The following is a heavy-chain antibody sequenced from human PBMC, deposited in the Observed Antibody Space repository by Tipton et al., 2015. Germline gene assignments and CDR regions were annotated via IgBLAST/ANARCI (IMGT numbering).Heavy chain of an antibody. D-gene: IGHD3-3*01. CDR3: AREVWDTDRSGYDY. CDR1: GDSISSSSW. CDR2: INHGGST. J-gene: IGHJ4*02. Sequence: TLSLTCTVSGDSISSSSWWSWVRQPPGKGLEWIGEINHGGSTNYNPSLKSRVTMSVDTSKNQFSLQLSSVTAADTAVYYCAREVWDTDRSGYDYWGQGTLVTVSS. V-gene: IGHV4-4*02.